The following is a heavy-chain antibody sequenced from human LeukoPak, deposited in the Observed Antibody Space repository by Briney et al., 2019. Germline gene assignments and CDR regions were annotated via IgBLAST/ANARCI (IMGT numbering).Heavy chain of an antibody. Sequence: SETLSLTCTVSGGSISSYYWGWIRQPPGKGLEWIGSIYYSGSTYYNPSLKSRVTISVDTSKNQFSLKLSSVTAADTAVYYCASDSGYDYYFDYWGQGTLVTVSS. CDR2: IYYSGST. J-gene: IGHJ4*02. CDR3: ASDSGYDYYFDY. CDR1: GGSISSYY. D-gene: IGHD5-12*01. V-gene: IGHV4-39*01.